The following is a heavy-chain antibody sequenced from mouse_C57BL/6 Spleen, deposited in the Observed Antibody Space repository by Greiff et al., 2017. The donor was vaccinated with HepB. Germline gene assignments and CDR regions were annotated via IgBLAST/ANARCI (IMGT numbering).Heavy chain of an antibody. CDR1: GYTFTGYW. Sequence: QVQLQQSGAELMKPGASVKLSCKATGYTFTGYWIEWVKQRPGHGLEWIGEILPGSGSTNYIEKFKGKATFTADTSSNTAYMQLSSLTTEDSAIYYCARRRYYFDYWGQGTTLTVSS. J-gene: IGHJ2*01. CDR3: ARRRYYFDY. V-gene: IGHV1-9*01. CDR2: ILPGSGST.